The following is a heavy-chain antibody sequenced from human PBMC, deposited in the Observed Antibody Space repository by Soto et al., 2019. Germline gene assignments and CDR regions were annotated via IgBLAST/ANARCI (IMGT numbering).Heavy chain of an antibody. Sequence: EMQLLESGGGLVQPGGSLRLSCAASGFTFSSYAMSWVRQAPGKGLEWVSAISGSGGGTYYADSVKGRFTISRDNSKNTLYLQMNSLRAEDTAVYYCARDGGSNYYYYYGMDVWGQGTTVTVSS. CDR1: GFTFSSYA. CDR3: ARDGGSNYYYYYGMDV. V-gene: IGHV3-23*01. D-gene: IGHD2-15*01. CDR2: ISGSGGGT. J-gene: IGHJ6*02.